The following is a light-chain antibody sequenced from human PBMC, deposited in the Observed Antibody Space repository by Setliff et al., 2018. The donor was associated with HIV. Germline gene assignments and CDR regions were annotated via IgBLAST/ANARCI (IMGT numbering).Light chain of an antibody. V-gene: IGLV2-23*02. CDR1: SSDVGGYNY. CDR3: CSYVTGSTYV. CDR2: DVT. J-gene: IGLJ1*01. Sequence: QSVLAQPASVSGSPGQSITISYTGTSSDVGGYNYVSWYQHYPGKAPKFMIYDVTTRPSGVSSRFSGSKSGNTASLTISGLQAEDEADYFCCSYVTGSTYVCGTGTKVTVL.